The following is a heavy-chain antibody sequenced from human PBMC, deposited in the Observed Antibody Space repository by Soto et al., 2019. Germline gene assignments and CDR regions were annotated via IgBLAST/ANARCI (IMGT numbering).Heavy chain of an antibody. J-gene: IGHJ6*02. D-gene: IGHD3-9*01. CDR1: GFTFSSYA. CDR3: AKVPPTYYDILTGYDYYYGMDV. V-gene: IGHV3-30-3*01. CDR2: ISYDGSNK. Sequence: GGSLRLSCAASGFTFSSYAMHWVRQAPGKGLEWVAFISYDGSNKYYADSVKGRFTISRDNSKNTLYLQMNSLRAEDTAVYYCAKVPPTYYDILTGYDYYYGMDVWGQGTTVTVSS.